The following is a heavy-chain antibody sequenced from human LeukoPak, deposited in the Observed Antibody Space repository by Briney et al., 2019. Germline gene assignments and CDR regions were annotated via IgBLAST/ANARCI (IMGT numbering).Heavy chain of an antibody. CDR3: ARGWGSSWYHRSSYYYYGMDV. CDR2: INAGNGNT. CDR1: GYTFTSYA. V-gene: IGHV1-3*01. D-gene: IGHD6-13*01. Sequence: ASVKVSCKASGYTFTSYAMHWVRQAPGQRLEWMGWINAGNGNTKYSQKFQGRVTITRDTTASTAYMELSSLRSEDTAVYYCARGWGSSWYHRSSYYYYGMDVWGQGTTVTVSS. J-gene: IGHJ6*02.